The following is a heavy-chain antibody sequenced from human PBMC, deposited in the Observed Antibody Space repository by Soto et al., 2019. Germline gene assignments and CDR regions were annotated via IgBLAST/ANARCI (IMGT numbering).Heavy chain of an antibody. V-gene: IGHV3-30*18. CDR2: ISYDGSNK. D-gene: IGHD6-19*01. CDR3: AKTPNSSGWGYFDY. J-gene: IGHJ4*02. CDR1: GFTFSSYA. Sequence: QVQLVESGGGVVQPGRSLRLSCAASGFTFSSYAMHWVRQAPGKGLEWVAVISYDGSNKYYADSVKGRFTISRDNSKNTLYLQMNSLRAEDTAVYYCAKTPNSSGWGYFDYWGQGTLVTVSS.